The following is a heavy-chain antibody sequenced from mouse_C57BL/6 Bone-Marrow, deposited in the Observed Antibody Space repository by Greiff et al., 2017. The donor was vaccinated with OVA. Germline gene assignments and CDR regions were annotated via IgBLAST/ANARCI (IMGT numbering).Heavy chain of an antibody. CDR1: GFTFSRYA. CDR2: ISSGGDYI. Sequence: EVMLVESGEGLVKPGGSLKLSCAASGFTFSRYAMSWVRQTPEKRLEWVAYISSGGDYIYYADTVKGRFTISRDNARNTLYLQMSSLKSEDTAMYYCTRDWLYCDVWGTGTTVTVSS. D-gene: IGHD2-2*01. J-gene: IGHJ1*03. CDR3: TRDWLYCDV. V-gene: IGHV5-9-1*02.